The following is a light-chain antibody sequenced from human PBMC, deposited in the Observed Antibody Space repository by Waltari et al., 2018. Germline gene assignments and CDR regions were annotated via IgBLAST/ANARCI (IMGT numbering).Light chain of an antibody. V-gene: IGKV3-20*01. Sequence: EIVLTQSPGTLSLSPRARATLSCRASQPVRTTYLAWYQPKPGPAPTLLIYGASSRATGIPDRFSGSGSGTDFSLTISSLEPEDFAVYYCQQYDISPLTFGGGTKVEIK. CDR2: GAS. CDR3: QQYDISPLT. J-gene: IGKJ4*01. CDR1: QPVRTTY.